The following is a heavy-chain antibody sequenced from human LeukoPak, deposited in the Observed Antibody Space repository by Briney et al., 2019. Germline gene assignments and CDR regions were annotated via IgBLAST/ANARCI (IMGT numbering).Heavy chain of an antibody. CDR2: ISGSGIST. CDR3: AKADYYDSNTYRAQFIQH. Sequence: GRSLRLSCAASGFTFSSYGIHWVRQAPGKGLEWVSVISGSGISTYNADSVKGRFTISRDNSKNTLYLQMNSLRAEDTAVYYCAKADYYDSNTYRAQFIQHWGQGTLVTVSS. CDR1: GFTFSSYG. J-gene: IGHJ1*01. V-gene: IGHV3-23*01. D-gene: IGHD3-22*01.